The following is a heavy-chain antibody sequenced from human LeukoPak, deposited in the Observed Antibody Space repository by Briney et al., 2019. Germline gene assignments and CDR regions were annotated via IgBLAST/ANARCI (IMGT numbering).Heavy chain of an antibody. J-gene: IGHJ4*02. V-gene: IGHV1-8*01. Sequence: ASVKVSCQASGYTFTSYDIHWVRQATGQGLEWMGWMNPNSGNTGHAQKFQGRVTMTRDTSINTAYMELSSLRSDDTAVYYCARGHRFGELTPDCWGQGTLVTVSS. CDR3: ARGHRFGELTPDC. CDR1: GYTFTSYD. D-gene: IGHD3-10*01. CDR2: MNPNSGNT.